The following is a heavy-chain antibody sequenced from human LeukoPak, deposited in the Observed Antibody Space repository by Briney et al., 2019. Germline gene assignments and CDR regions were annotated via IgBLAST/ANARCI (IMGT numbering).Heavy chain of an antibody. Sequence: SETLSLTCAVYGGSFSGYYRSWIRQPPGKGLEWIGEINHSGSTNYNPSLKSRVTISVDTSKNQFSLKLSSVTAADTAVYYCARGGYGPDYWGQGTLVTVSS. CDR1: GGSFSGYY. V-gene: IGHV4-34*01. D-gene: IGHD4-17*01. J-gene: IGHJ4*02. CDR2: INHSGST. CDR3: ARGGYGPDY.